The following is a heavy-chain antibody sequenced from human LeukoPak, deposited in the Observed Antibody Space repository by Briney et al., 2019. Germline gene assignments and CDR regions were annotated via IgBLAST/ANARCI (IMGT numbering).Heavy chain of an antibody. CDR2: ISGSGGST. Sequence: GGSLRLSCAASGFTFSSYAMSWVRQAPGKGLEWVSAISGSGGSTYYADSVKGRFTISRDNSKNTLYLQMNSLRAEDTAVYYCARDHSVVIMETYYYYGMDVWGQGTTVTVSS. J-gene: IGHJ6*02. CDR1: GFTFSSYA. CDR3: ARDHSVVIMETYYYYGMDV. V-gene: IGHV3-23*01. D-gene: IGHD3-3*01.